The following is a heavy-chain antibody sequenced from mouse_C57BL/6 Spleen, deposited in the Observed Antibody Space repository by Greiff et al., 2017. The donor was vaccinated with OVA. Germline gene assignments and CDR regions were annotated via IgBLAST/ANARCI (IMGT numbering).Heavy chain of an antibody. J-gene: IGHJ2*01. CDR3: ARQENPEGFDY. V-gene: IGHV1-62-2*01. CDR2: FYPGSGSI. Sequence: VKLQQSGAELVKPGASVKLSCKASGYTFTEYTIHWVKQRPGQGLEWIGWFYPGSGSIKYNEQFKDKATLTADTSSSTVDTEQIRWTTEDSAVYFGARQENPEGFDYWGQGTTLTVSS. CDR1: GYTFTEYT.